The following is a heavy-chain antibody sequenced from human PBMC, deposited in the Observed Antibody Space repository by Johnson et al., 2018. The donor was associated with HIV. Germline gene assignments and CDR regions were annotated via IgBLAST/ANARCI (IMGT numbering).Heavy chain of an antibody. Sequence: EVQLVESGGGLVQPGGSLSLSCAASGSTFSSYCMSWVRQVPGKGLERVANIKHNGSEKNSVDSVKGRSTISRDNSMNTLFLQMNSLRAEDTAVYYCARVKSYGDYVGLDAFDIWGQGTMVTVSS. D-gene: IGHD4-17*01. J-gene: IGHJ3*02. CDR2: IKHNGSEK. CDR1: GSTFSSYC. CDR3: ARVKSYGDYVGLDAFDI. V-gene: IGHV3-7*02.